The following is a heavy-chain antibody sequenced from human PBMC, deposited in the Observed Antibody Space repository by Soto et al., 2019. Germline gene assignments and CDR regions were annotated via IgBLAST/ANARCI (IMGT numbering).Heavy chain of an antibody. Sequence: GVSLRLSCAASGFTFSSYWMSWVRQAPGKGLEWVANIKQDGSEKYYVDSVKGRFTISRDNAKNSLFLQMNNLTVEDTAVYYCAKETWANPDSWGQGTLVTVSS. CDR2: IKQDGSEK. J-gene: IGHJ4*02. V-gene: IGHV3-7*03. CDR1: GFTFSSYW. CDR3: AKETWANPDS. D-gene: IGHD5-12*01.